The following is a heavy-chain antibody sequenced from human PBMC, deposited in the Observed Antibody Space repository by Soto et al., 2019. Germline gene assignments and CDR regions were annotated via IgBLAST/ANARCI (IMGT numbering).Heavy chain of an antibody. V-gene: IGHV3-48*03. CDR2: SGASSTSTRI. D-gene: IGHD6-13*01. Sequence: LRASCAASGFNFADYEMACFRPAPGQGPEWIAYSGASSTSTRITNPVSARGRFAISRDDAYASLYLQIHRLTAEDTALSSCACGLMYTGSMQHWGQGTTVTVSS. CDR3: ACGLMYTGSMQH. J-gene: IGHJ6*02. CDR1: GFNFADYE.